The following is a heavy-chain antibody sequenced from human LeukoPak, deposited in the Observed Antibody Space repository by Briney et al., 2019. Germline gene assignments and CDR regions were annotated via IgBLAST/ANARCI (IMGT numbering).Heavy chain of an antibody. CDR3: ARDMRGDFYDTSGLNWFDP. J-gene: IGHJ5*02. CDR1: GAYISRYY. Sequence: SETLSLTCTVSGAYISRYYWSWIRQPPGKGLDWIGYISYSATTNDNPSLMSRVTITVDTSKNQFSLKLSSVTAADTAVYYCARDMRGDFYDTSGLNWFDPWGQGTLVTVSS. V-gene: IGHV4-59*01. CDR2: ISYSATT. D-gene: IGHD3-22*01.